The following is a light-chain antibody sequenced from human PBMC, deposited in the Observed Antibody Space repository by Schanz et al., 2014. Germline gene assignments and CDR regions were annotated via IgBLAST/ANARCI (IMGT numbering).Light chain of an antibody. V-gene: IGLV1-40*01. Sequence: QSVLTQPPSVSGAPGQRVAISCTGTSSNIGAGYDVHWYQQLPGTAPKLLIYAHTNRPSGVPDRFSGSKSGTSASLAITGLQAEDEADFYCSSYAGSHNYVFGTGTKLTVL. CDR1: SSNIGAGYD. CDR3: SSYAGSHNYV. CDR2: AHT. J-gene: IGLJ1*01.